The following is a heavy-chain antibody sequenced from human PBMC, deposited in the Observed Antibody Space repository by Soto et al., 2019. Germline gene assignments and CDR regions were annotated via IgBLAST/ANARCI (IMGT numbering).Heavy chain of an antibody. Sequence: EVQLLESGGGLVQPGGSLRLSCAVSGFSFSNSAMNWVRQSPGKGLEWVSGISGSGDITYNTDSVKGRFAISRDTSKNVVYLQMRSLRAEDTAVYYCAKVPQWVLPYHDWFFDYWGQGTLVTVSS. J-gene: IGHJ4*02. D-gene: IGHD3-9*01. CDR3: AKVPQWVLPYHDWFFDY. V-gene: IGHV3-23*01. CDR1: GFSFSNSA. CDR2: ISGSGDIT.